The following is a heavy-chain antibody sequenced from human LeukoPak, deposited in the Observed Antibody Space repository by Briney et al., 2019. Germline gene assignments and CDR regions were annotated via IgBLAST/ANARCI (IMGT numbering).Heavy chain of an antibody. Sequence: GESLKISFKGAGYSFTSYWSSWVRQMPGKGREWMGRIDTSYSCRNYSPSFQGHVTISATKYIRTAYLQRSSLKASNTAMYYSARHARIAVAGTGGYWGQGTLVTVSS. D-gene: IGHD6-19*01. CDR2: IDTSYSCR. CDR1: GYSFTSYW. J-gene: IGHJ4*02. V-gene: IGHV5-10-1*01. CDR3: ARHARIAVAGTGGY.